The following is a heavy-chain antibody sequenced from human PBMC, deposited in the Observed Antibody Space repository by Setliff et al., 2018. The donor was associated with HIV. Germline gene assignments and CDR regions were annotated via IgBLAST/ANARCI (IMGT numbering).Heavy chain of an antibody. CDR2: MTASGSKI. J-gene: IGHJ4*02. CDR1: GFTFSIYE. V-gene: IGHV3-48*03. CDR3: ARDDPAGGIDY. D-gene: IGHD1-26*01. Sequence: GSLRLSCAASGFTFSIYEMNWVRQAPGKGLEWVSYMTASGSKIYYADSVKGRFTISRDNAKNSLYLQMNSLRADDTAIYYCARDDPAGGIDYWGQGTLVTVSS.